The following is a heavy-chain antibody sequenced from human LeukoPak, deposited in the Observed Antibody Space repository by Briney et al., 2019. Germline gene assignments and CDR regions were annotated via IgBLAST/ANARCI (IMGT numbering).Heavy chain of an antibody. D-gene: IGHD1-1*01. Sequence: GGSLRLSCAASGFTFSDYSMNWVRQAPGKGLEWVSSISRSSRHVYYTGSVKGRFTISRDNAKNSLYLQMNSLRAEDMAVYFCVRDLMGSGSTTAYLHHWGQGTLVTVSS. CDR1: GFTFSDYS. V-gene: IGHV3-21*01. CDR3: VRDLMGSGSTTAYLHH. CDR2: ISRSSRHV. J-gene: IGHJ1*01.